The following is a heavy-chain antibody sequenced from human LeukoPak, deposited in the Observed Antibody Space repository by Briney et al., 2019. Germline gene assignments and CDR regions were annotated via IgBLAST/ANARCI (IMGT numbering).Heavy chain of an antibody. D-gene: IGHD4-17*01. V-gene: IGHV4-59*01. CDR2: VYYTGST. Sequence: SETLSLTCTVSGGSINNFYWTWIRQPPGKGLECIGYVYYTGSTYYNPSLKNRVTISVDTSRNQFSLRLNYVTATDTAVYYCARDSSTVTTRHFDYWGQGTLVTVSS. J-gene: IGHJ4*02. CDR1: GGSINNFY. CDR3: ARDSSTVTTRHFDY.